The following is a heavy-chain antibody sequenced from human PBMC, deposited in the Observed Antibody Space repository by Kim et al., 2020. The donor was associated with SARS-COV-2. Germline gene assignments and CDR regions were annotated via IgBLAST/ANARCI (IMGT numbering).Heavy chain of an antibody. CDR2: INPNTGGT. CDR1: GYTFTGYY. Sequence: ASVKVSCKASGYTFTGYYMHWVRQAPGQGLEWMGRINPNTGGTNYAQKFQGRVTVTRDTSISTAYMELSRLRSDDTAVYYCARSAGGRNEPFDYWGQGTLVTVSS. V-gene: IGHV1-2*06. CDR3: ARSAGGRNEPFDY. D-gene: IGHD3-16*01. J-gene: IGHJ4*02.